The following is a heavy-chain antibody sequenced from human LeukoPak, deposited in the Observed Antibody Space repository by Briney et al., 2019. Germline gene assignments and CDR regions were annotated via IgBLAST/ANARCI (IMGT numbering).Heavy chain of an antibody. CDR3: ATWELLYHWYFDL. Sequence: PGGSLRLSCAASGFTFSSYSMNWVRQAPGKGLEWASSISSSSSYIYYADSVKGRFTISGDNAKNSLYLQMNSLRAEDTAVYYCATWELLYHWYFDLWGRGTLVTVSS. J-gene: IGHJ2*01. D-gene: IGHD1-26*01. V-gene: IGHV3-21*01. CDR1: GFTFSSYS. CDR2: ISSSSSYI.